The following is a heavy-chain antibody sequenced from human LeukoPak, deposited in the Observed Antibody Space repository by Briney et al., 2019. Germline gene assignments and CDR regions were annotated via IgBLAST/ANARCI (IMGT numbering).Heavy chain of an antibody. J-gene: IGHJ4*02. CDR2: IYPGDSDT. D-gene: IGHD1-26*01. V-gene: IGHV5-51*01. CDR1: GYSFTTYW. CDR3: ARQDGSASYFFDY. Sequence: PGESLKISCQGSGYSFTTYWIAWVRQMPGKGLEWMGIIYPGDSDTIYSPSFQGQVTISADKSISTAYLQSSSLSASDTAMYYCARQDGSASYFFDYWSQGTLVTVSS.